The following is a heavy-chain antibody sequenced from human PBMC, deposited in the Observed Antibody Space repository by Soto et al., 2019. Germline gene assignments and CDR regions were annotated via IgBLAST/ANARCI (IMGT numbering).Heavy chain of an antibody. V-gene: IGHV4-59*11. CDR3: ARADPDASVGY. J-gene: IGHJ4*02. CDR2: ISYSGST. CDR1: GASMSSHY. Sequence: LSLTCTVSGASMSSHYWTWLRQSPGKGLEWIGYISYSGSTYYNPSHKSRVTISADTSRNQFSLKLSAVISADTAVYYCARADPDASVGYWGQGTLVTVSS. D-gene: IGHD3-16*01.